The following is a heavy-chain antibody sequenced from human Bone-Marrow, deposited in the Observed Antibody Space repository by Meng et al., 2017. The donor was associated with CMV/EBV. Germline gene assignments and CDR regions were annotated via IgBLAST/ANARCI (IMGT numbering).Heavy chain of an antibody. J-gene: IGHJ6*02. CDR3: AKDWYYYYGMDV. V-gene: IGHV3-30*02. Sequence: GGSLRLSCAASGFTFSSYGMHWVRQAPGKGLEWVAFIRYDGSNKYYADSVKGRFTISRGNSKNTLYLQMNSLRAEDTAVYYCAKDWYYYYGMDVWGQGTTVTVSS. CDR2: IRYDGSNK. CDR1: GFTFSSYG.